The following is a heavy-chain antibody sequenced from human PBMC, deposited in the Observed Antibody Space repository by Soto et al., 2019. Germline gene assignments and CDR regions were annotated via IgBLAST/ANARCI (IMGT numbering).Heavy chain of an antibody. CDR3: ASPPIVATIVNYYYGMDF. V-gene: IGHV1-69*13. J-gene: IGHJ6*02. CDR2: IIPIFGTA. CDR1: GCTITKYG. Sequence: GASVKVSCKASGCTITKYGISWVRPAPGQRLEWMGGIIPIFGTANYAQKFQGRVTITADESTSTAYMELSSLRSEDTAVYYCASPPIVATIVNYYYGMDFWGQGTTVTVSS. D-gene: IGHD5-12*01.